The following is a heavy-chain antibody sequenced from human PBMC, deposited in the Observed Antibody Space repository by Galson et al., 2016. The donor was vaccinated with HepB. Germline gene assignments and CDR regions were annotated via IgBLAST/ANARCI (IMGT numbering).Heavy chain of an antibody. V-gene: IGHV3-7*01. CDR2: INQGGVEK. D-gene: IGHD3-10*01. CDR1: GFTFSSYW. Sequence: SLRLSCAASGFTFSSYWMSWVRQAPGKGLEWVANINQGGVEKKYVDSVKGRFTISRDNAKNSLFLQMSSLTADDTAVYFCARDAGAGSYYIDSWGQGTLVTVSS. CDR3: ARDAGAGSYYIDS. J-gene: IGHJ4*02.